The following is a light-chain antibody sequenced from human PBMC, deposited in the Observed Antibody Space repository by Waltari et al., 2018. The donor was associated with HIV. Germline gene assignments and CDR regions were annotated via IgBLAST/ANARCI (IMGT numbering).Light chain of an antibody. Sequence: QSALTQPPSASGSPGQSVTISCPGPKSDIGGYNYVSWYQQHPGKAPKPGISEVTKRPSGVPDRFSGSKSGTTASLTVSGLQAEDEADYYCSSYADRNGFYVVFGGGTRLTVL. V-gene: IGLV2-8*01. CDR3: SSYADRNGFYVV. CDR1: KSDIGGYNY. J-gene: IGLJ2*01. CDR2: EVT.